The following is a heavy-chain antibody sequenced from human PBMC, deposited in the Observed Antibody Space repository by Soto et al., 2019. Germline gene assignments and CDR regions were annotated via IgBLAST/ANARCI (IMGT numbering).Heavy chain of an antibody. CDR2: INHSGST. D-gene: IGHD2-2*02. V-gene: IGHV4-34*01. CDR1: GGSFSGYY. Sequence: SETLSLTCAVYGGSFSGYYWSWIRQPPGKGLEWIGEINHSGSTNYNPSLKSRVTISVDTSKNQFSLKLSSVTAADTAVYYCARNLPHSKYTIPKVKGGGMDVWGQGTTVTVSS. J-gene: IGHJ6*02. CDR3: ARNLPHSKYTIPKVKGGGMDV.